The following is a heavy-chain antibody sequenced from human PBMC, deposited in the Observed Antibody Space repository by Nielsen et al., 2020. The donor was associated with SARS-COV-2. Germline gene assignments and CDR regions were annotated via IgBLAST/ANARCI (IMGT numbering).Heavy chain of an antibody. Sequence: GESLKISCTASGFTFTAYWMHWVRQAPGKGLTWVSHINFDGTGTSYADSVKGRFTISRDNAKNTVYLQMNSLRAEDTAVYYCARDGVVGPTNTFDVWGQGTVVTVSS. D-gene: IGHD1-26*01. CDR2: INFDGTGT. CDR3: ARDGVVGPTNTFDV. CDR1: GFTFTAYW. V-gene: IGHV3-74*01. J-gene: IGHJ3*01.